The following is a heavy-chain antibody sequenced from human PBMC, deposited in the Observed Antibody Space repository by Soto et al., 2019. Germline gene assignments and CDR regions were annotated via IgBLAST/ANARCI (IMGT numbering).Heavy chain of an antibody. CDR2: INHSGST. CDR3: ARVDYGDYGLDYFDY. J-gene: IGHJ4*02. V-gene: IGHV4-34*01. D-gene: IGHD4-17*01. CDR1: GGSFSGYY. Sequence: ETLSLTCAVYGGSFSGYYWSWIRQPPGKGLEWIGEINHSGSTNYNPSLKSRVTISVDTSKNQFSLKLSSVTAADTAVYYCARVDYGDYGLDYFDYWCQGTLVTVSS.